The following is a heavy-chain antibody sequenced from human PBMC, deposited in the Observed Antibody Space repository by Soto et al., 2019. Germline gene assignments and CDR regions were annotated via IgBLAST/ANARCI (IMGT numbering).Heavy chain of an antibody. CDR3: ATYGNYDFWSGYYYFDY. J-gene: IGHJ4*01. CDR1: AGSISSYY. Sequence: PSETLSLTCTVSAGSISSYYWSWIRQPPGKGLEWIGYIYYSGSTNYNPSLKSRVTISVDTSKNQFSLKLSSVTAADTAVYYCATYGNYDFWSGYYYFDYWGHGTLVTVSS. V-gene: IGHV4-59*08. CDR2: IYYSGST. D-gene: IGHD3-3*01.